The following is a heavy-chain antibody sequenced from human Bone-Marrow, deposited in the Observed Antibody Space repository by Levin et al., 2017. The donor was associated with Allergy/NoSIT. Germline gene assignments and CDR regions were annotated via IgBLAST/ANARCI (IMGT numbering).Heavy chain of an antibody. CDR1: GGSISSGRYY. CDR2: IYTTGST. Sequence: SQTLSLTCSVSGGSISSGRYYFTWVRQSAGKGLEWIGRIYTTGSTNYNPSLESRVTISRDTFKKEVYLTLSSVTAADTAVFYCARDRLASLYYYSMDVWGRGTTVIVSS. CDR3: ARDRLASLYYYSMDV. V-gene: IGHV4-61*02. J-gene: IGHJ6*03.